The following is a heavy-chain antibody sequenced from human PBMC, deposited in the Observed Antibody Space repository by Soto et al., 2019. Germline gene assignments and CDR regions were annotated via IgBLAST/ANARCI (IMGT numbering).Heavy chain of an antibody. D-gene: IGHD6-19*01. V-gene: IGHV1-3*01. CDR1: GYMFTTNA. J-gene: IGHJ4*02. CDR2: INPANGKT. Sequence: QVQLVQSGAEVKKPGASVQVSCKASGYMFTTNAIHWVRQAPGHRLEWMAWINPANGKTKSSQKYQGRVTFTRDTSASTAYMELTSLTPEDTAFYYCARHSGQWLVLGTVDYWGQGTLVTVSS. CDR3: ARHSGQWLVLGTVDY.